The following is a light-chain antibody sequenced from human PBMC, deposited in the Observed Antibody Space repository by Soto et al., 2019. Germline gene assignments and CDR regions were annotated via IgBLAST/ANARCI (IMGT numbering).Light chain of an antibody. J-gene: IGLJ1*01. CDR3: SSYTSSSTLLYV. Sequence: QSVLTQAASVSGSPRQSITISCTGTSSDVGGYNYVSWYQQHPGKAPKLMIYDVSNRPSGVSNRFSGSKSGNTASLTISGLQAEDEADYYCSSYTSSSTLLYVFGTGTKLTVL. CDR1: SSDVGGYNY. V-gene: IGLV2-14*01. CDR2: DVS.